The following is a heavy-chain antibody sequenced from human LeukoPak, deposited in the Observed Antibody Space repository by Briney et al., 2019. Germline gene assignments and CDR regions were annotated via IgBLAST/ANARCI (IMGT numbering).Heavy chain of an antibody. CDR2: INPSGGST. V-gene: IGHV1-46*01. Sequence: ASVKVSCKASGYIFTGYYMHWVRQAPGQGLEWMGIINPSGGSTSYAQKFQGRVTMTRDTSTSTVYMELSSLRSEDTAVYYCARDLFHGGNNQLLYYMDVWGKGTTVTVSS. CDR3: ARDLFHGGNNQLLYYMDV. J-gene: IGHJ6*03. D-gene: IGHD2-2*01. CDR1: GYIFTGYY.